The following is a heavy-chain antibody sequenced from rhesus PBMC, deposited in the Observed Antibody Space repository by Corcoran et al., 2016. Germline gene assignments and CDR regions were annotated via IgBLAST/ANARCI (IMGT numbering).Heavy chain of an antibody. Sequence: VQLQESGPGLVKPSETLSLTCAVSGGSISDDYYWSWLRQPPGTGLEWIGYIYGSGGGTNYNPSLKNRVTISIDTSKNQFSLKLSSGTAADTAVYYCARVGSWSLSFDYGGQGVLVTVSS. J-gene: IGHJ4*01. D-gene: IGHD6-13*01. CDR1: GGSISDDYY. V-gene: IGHV4-106*01. CDR2: IYGSGGGT. CDR3: ARVGSWSLSFDY.